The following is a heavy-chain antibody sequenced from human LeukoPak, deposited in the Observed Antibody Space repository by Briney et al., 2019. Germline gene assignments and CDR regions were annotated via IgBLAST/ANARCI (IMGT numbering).Heavy chain of an antibody. V-gene: IGHV4-34*01. J-gene: IGHJ6*02. CDR2: INHSGST. CDR1: GGSFSGYY. CDR3: ARVTMVRGVTSYYYYYGMDV. Sequence: PSETLSLTCAVYGGSFSGYYWSWIRQPPGKGLEWIGEINHSGSTNYNPSLKSRVTISVDTSKNQFSLKLSSVTAADTAVYYCARVTMVRGVTSYYYYYGMDVWGQGTTVTVSS. D-gene: IGHD3-10*01.